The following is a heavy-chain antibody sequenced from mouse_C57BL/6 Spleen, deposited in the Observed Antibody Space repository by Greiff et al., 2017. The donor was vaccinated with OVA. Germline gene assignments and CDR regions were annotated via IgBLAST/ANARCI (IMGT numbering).Heavy chain of an antibody. CDR3: ARNYYGTSREVFDY. CDR2: IDPSDSYT. V-gene: IGHV1-59*01. Sequence: QVQLQQPGAELVRPGTSVKLSCKASGYTFTSYWMHWVKQRPGQGLEWIGVIDPSDSYTNYNQKFKGKATLTVDTSSSTAYMQLSSLTSEDSAVDYCARNYYGTSREVFDYWGQGTTLTVSS. CDR1: GYTFTSYW. J-gene: IGHJ2*01. D-gene: IGHD1-1*01.